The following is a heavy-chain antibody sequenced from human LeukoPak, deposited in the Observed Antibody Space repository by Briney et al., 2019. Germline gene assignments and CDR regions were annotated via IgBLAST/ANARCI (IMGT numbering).Heavy chain of an antibody. D-gene: IGHD3-22*01. CDR2: LSYDGGQK. CDR3: ARDAYDKNGYYRIFDS. J-gene: IGHJ4*02. Sequence: GGALILSCAASRFIFSIYAMDSVRQAPGKGVEWVAVLSYDGGQKYFADSVKGRFTISRDNSKNTLYLQMNSLRADDTAVYYCARDAYDKNGYYRIFDSWGQGTLVTVSS. CDR1: RFIFSIYA. V-gene: IGHV3-30-3*01.